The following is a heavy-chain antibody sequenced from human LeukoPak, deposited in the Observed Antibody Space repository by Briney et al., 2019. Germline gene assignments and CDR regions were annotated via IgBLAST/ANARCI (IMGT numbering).Heavy chain of an antibody. J-gene: IGHJ4*02. CDR3: AKLAVSRSVYFDY. CDR2: TSGSGGST. Sequence: GGSLRLSCAASGFTFSSYAMSWVRQAPGKGLEWASATSGSGGSTYYADSVKGRFTISGDNSKNTLYLQMNSLRAEDTAVYYCAKLAVSRSVYFDYWGQGTLVTVSS. V-gene: IGHV3-23*01. CDR1: GFTFSSYA. D-gene: IGHD6-13*01.